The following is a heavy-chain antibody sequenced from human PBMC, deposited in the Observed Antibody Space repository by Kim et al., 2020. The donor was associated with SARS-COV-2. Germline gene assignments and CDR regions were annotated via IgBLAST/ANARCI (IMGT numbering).Heavy chain of an antibody. J-gene: IGHJ5*02. CDR1: GGSISSYY. V-gene: IGHV4-59*01. CDR2: IYYSGST. CDR3: AREDTAMVGNWFDP. Sequence: SETLSLTCTVSGGSISSYYWSWIRQPPGKGLEWIGYIYYSGSTNYNPSLKSRVTISVDTSKNQFSLKLSSVTAADTAVYYCAREDTAMVGNWFDPWGQGTLVTVSS. D-gene: IGHD5-18*01.